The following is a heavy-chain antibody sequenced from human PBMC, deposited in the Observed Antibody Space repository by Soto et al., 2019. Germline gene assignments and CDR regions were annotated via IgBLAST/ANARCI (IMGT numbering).Heavy chain of an antibody. CDR2: IYYSGST. J-gene: IGHJ3*02. CDR1: GCSISSYY. Sequence: PSETLSLTCTVSGCSISSYYWSWIRQPPGKGLEWIGYIYYSGSTNYNPSLKSRVTISVDTTKNQFSLKLSSVTAADTAVYYCARLDGRFGDRYAFDIWGQGTMVTVSS. CDR3: ARLDGRFGDRYAFDI. D-gene: IGHD3-10*01. V-gene: IGHV4-59*08.